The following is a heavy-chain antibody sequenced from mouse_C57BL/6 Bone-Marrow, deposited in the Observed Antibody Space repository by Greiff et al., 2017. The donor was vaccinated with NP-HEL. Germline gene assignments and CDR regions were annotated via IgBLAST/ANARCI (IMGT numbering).Heavy chain of an antibody. J-gene: IGHJ4*01. D-gene: IGHD4-1*01. CDR2: ISSGGDYI. Sequence: EVHLVESGEGLVKPGGSLKLSCAASGFTFSSYAMSWVRQTPEKRLEWVAYISSGGDYIYYADTVKGRFTISRDNARNTLYLQMSSLKSEDTAMYYCTRDWDDGYYYAMDYWGQGTSVTVSS. V-gene: IGHV5-9-1*02. CDR3: TRDWDDGYYYAMDY. CDR1: GFTFSSYA.